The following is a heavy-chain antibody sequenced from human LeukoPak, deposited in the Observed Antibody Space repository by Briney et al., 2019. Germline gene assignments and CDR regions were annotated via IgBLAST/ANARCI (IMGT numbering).Heavy chain of an antibody. CDR3: ARVDSTGVLY. Sequence: PGGSLSLSCAACGLTLSSYWKHLLRPAPEGGVVWVSRIDSEGNNTNYADSVKRRFIISSNNTKTTLYLQMNSLRAEDTAVYYCARVDSTGVLYWGQGTLVTVSS. CDR1: GLTLSSYW. CDR2: IDSEGNNT. J-gene: IGHJ4*02. V-gene: IGHV3-74*01. D-gene: IGHD2/OR15-2a*01.